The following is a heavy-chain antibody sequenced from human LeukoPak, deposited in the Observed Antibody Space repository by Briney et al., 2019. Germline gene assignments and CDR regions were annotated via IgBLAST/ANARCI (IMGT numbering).Heavy chain of an antibody. CDR2: IIPIFGTA. CDR3: ARGALGIVGATDS. V-gene: IGHV1-69*13. J-gene: IGHJ4*02. Sequence: SVKVSCKASGGTFSSYAISWVRQAPGQGLEWMGGIIPIFGTANYAQKFQGRVTITADESTSTAYMELSSLRSEATAVYYCARGALGIVGATDSWGQGTLVTVSS. D-gene: IGHD1-26*01. CDR1: GGTFSSYA.